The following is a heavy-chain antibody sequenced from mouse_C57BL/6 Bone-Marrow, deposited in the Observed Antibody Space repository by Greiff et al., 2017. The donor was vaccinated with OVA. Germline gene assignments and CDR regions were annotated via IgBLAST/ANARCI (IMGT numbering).Heavy chain of an antibody. Sequence: QVQLQQSGAELVKPGASVKISCKASGYAFSSYWMNWVKQRPGTGLEWIGQIYPGAGDTNYTGKFKGQATLTADKSSSTAYMQLRSLCSEDSAVYFCARVSSFGFAYWGQGTLVTVSA. CDR1: GYAFSSYW. CDR2: IYPGAGDT. CDR3: ARVSSFGFAY. J-gene: IGHJ3*01. V-gene: IGHV1-80*01. D-gene: IGHD1-1*01.